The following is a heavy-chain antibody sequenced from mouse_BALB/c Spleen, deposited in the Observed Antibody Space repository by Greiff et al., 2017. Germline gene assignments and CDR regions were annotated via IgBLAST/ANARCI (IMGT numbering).Heavy chain of an antibody. J-gene: IGHJ2*01. CDR1: GYSITSGYY. D-gene: IGHD1-2*01. CDR2: ISYDGSN. CDR3: AREYGRVSFDY. V-gene: IGHV3-6*02. Sequence: EVQRVESGPGLVKPSQSLSLTCSVTGYSITSGYYWNWIRQFPGNKLEWMGYISYDGSNNYNPSLKNRISITRDTSKNQFFLKLNSVTTEDTATYYCAREYGRVSFDYWGQGTTLTVSS.